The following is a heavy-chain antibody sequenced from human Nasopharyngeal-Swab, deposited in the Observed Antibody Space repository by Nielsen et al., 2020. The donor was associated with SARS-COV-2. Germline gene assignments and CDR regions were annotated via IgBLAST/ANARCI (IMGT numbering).Heavy chain of an antibody. D-gene: IGHD3-10*01. Sequence: GESLKISCAASGFSFSTYGMHWVRQSPVKGLEWLTNIWYDGSNKYYADSVKGRFTISRDNSNTLFLQMSSLRPEDTALYYCARLNEKRTYGLIDSWGQGTLVTVSS. V-gene: IGHV3-33*01. J-gene: IGHJ4*02. CDR1: GFSFSTYG. CDR2: IWYDGSNK. CDR3: ARLNEKRTYGLIDS.